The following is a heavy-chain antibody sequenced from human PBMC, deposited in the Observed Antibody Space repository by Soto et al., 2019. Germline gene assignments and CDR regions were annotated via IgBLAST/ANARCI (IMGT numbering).Heavy chain of an antibody. D-gene: IGHD4-17*01. Sequence: QVQLQESGPGLVKPSETLSLTCTVSGGSISSYYWSWIRQPPGKGLEWIGYIFYSGSTNYNPSLTSRVTMSVDTSKNQFSLKLSSVTAADTAVDYCARRYGRAFDFWGRGTMVTVSS. CDR3: ARRYGRAFDF. J-gene: IGHJ3*01. V-gene: IGHV4-59*08. CDR1: GGSISSYY. CDR2: IFYSGST.